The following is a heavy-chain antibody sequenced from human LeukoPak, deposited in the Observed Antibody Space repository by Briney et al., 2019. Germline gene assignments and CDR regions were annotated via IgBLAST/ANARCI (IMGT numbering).Heavy chain of an antibody. CDR3: ARVSSSWFEANFDY. CDR1: GGSISSSSYY. V-gene: IGHV4-39*01. Sequence: RASETLSLTCTVPGGSISSSSYYWGWIRQPPGKGLEWLGSIYYSGCTYYNPSLKSRVTISVDTSKNPFSLKLSSVTAADTAVYYCARVSSSWFEANFDYWGQGTLVTVSS. CDR2: IYYSGCT. J-gene: IGHJ4*02. D-gene: IGHD6-13*01.